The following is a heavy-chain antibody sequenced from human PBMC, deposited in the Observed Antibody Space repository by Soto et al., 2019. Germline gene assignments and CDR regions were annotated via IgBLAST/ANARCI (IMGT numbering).Heavy chain of an antibody. V-gene: IGHV4-39*01. J-gene: IGHJ6*02. Sequence: QLQLQESGPGLVKPSETLSLTCTVSGGSISSSSYYWGWIRQPPRKGLEWLGSSYYSGSTYYNPSLKRRVTFSVYTYKNQFSQKLSSVTAAHTAVYYGARQGQRGIVVVPAAILSWGYYGMDVWGQGTTVTVSS. CDR1: GGSISSSSYY. CDR3: ARQGQRGIVVVPAAILSWGYYGMDV. CDR2: SYYSGST. D-gene: IGHD2-2*01.